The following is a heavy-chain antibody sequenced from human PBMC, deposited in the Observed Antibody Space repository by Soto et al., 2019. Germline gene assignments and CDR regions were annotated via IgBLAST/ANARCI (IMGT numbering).Heavy chain of an antibody. CDR2: IDSSGVNT. CDR1: SKTYMNHG. Sequence: GSLRLSFALSSKTYMNHGLSSFRQAPGKGLEWVSTIDSSGVNTHYADSVKGRFTISRDNSRNTLHLQMHDLRADDTALHSCLSWVSAHFDYWGQGAVVTVSS. J-gene: IGHJ4*02. D-gene: IGHD3-16*01. CDR3: LSWVSAHFDY. V-gene: IGHV3-23*01.